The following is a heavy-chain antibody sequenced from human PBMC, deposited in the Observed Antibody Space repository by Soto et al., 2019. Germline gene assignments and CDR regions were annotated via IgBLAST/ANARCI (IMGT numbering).Heavy chain of an antibody. D-gene: IGHD3-10*01. CDR3: GRDSGYYGSGIFCSPDY. V-gene: IGHV1-46*01. J-gene: IGHJ4*02. CDR2: IKPSGGST. Sequence: QVQLVQSGAEVKKPGASVRVSCKASGYAFASYYMHWVRQAPGQGLEWMGVIKPSGGSTSYSQKFQGRVTMTRDTSTSTVYMELSSLRSEDTAMYYCGRDSGYYGSGIFCSPDYWGQGTLVTVSS. CDR1: GYAFASYY.